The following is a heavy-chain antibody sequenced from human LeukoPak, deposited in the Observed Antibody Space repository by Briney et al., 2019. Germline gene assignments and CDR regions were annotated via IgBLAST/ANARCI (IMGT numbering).Heavy chain of an antibody. CDR1: GFTLSSYA. V-gene: IGHV3-48*03. CDR2: ISSSGSTI. D-gene: IGHD3-3*01. J-gene: IGHJ6*02. CDR3: ARAGLDDFWSGYYQFFGMDV. Sequence: QPGGSLRLSCAASGFTLSSYAMRGVRQAPGKGLEGVSYISSSGSTIYYADSVKGRFTISRDTAKNSLSLQMNSLRAEDTAVYYCARAGLDDFWSGYYQFFGMDVWGQGTTVTVSS.